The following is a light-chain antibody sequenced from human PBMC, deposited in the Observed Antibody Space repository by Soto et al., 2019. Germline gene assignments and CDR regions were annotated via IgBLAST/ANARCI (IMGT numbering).Light chain of an antibody. CDR3: QQRHMWPIT. CDR2: ATS. CDR1: QSISRSD. Sequence: EIVLTQSPGTVSLSPGESATLSCRASQSISRSDLAWYQHRPGQSPRLLIYATSSRATGIPDRFTGGGAGTGFTLTISRLEPEDSAVYYCQQRHMWPITFGQGTRLEIK. J-gene: IGKJ5*01. V-gene: IGKV3D-20*02.